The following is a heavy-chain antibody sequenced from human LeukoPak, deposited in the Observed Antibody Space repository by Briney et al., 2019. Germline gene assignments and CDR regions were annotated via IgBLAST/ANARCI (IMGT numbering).Heavy chain of an antibody. D-gene: IGHD2-2*01. CDR1: GYTFTSYA. CDR2: INAGNGNT. CDR3: ARDSSTSSPSVDP. Sequence: ASVTVSCKASGYTFTSYAMHWVRQAPGQRLEWMGWINAGNGNTKYSQKFQGRVTITRDTSASTAYMELSSLRSEDTAVYYCARDSSTSSPSVDPWGQGTLVTVSS. J-gene: IGHJ5*02. V-gene: IGHV1-3*01.